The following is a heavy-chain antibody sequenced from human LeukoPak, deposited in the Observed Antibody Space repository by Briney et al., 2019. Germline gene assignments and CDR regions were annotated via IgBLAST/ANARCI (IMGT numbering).Heavy chain of an antibody. Sequence: ASVKVSCKASGYTFTGYYMHWVRQAPGQGLEWMGWINPNSGGTNYAQKFQGRVTMTRDTSISTAYMELSSLRSEDTAVYYCARDPYSNYLYYFDYWGQGTLVTVSS. CDR3: ARDPYSNYLYYFDY. J-gene: IGHJ4*02. CDR1: GYTFTGYY. CDR2: INPNSGGT. V-gene: IGHV1-2*02. D-gene: IGHD4-11*01.